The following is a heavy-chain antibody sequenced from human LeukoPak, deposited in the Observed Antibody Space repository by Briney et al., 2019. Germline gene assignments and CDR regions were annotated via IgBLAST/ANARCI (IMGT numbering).Heavy chain of an antibody. CDR1: GGTFSSYA. CDR2: IIPIFGTA. CDR3: ARGGEDIVVVPPMDV. V-gene: IGHV1-69*13. Sequence: SVKVSCKASGGTFSSYAISWVRQAPGQGLEWMGGIIPIFGTANYAQKFQGRVTITADESTSTAYMELSSLRSEDTAVYYCARGGEDIVVVPPMDVWGKGTTVTVSS. D-gene: IGHD2-2*01. J-gene: IGHJ6*04.